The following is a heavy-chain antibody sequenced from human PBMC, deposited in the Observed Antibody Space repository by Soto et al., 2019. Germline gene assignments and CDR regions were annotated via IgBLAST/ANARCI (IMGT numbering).Heavy chain of an antibody. V-gene: IGHV1-8*01. CDR1: GYTFTSYD. J-gene: IGHJ4*02. CDR2: MNPNSGDT. CDR3: ARDGSKIDGYGVQLGY. D-gene: IGHD4-17*01. Sequence: QVQLVQSGAEVKKPVASVKVSCKASGYTFTSYDINWVRQATGQGLEWMGRMNPNSGDTGLAQKFQGRITMTRNTSITTAYMELSSLRSEDAAVYYCARDGSKIDGYGVQLGYWGQGTVVTVSS.